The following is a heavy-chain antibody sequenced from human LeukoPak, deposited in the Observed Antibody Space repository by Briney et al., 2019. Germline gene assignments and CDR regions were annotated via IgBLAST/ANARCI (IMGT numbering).Heavy chain of an antibody. V-gene: IGHV1-69*04. Sequence: ASVTVSCKASGGTFSSYAISWVRQAPGQGLEWMGRIIPILGIANYAQKFQGRVTITADKSTSTAYMELSSLRSEDTAVYYCARDPQAWEIPLDSWGQGTLVTVSS. CDR1: GGTFSSYA. CDR3: ARDPQAWEIPLDS. CDR2: IIPILGIA. D-gene: IGHD1-26*01. J-gene: IGHJ4*02.